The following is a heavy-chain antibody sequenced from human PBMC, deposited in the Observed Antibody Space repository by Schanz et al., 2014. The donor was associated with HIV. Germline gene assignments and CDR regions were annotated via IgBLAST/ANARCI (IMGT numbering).Heavy chain of an antibody. D-gene: IGHD3-10*01. J-gene: IGHJ4*02. Sequence: QLQLVQSGAGVKKPGASVKVSCKASAYTFTGYYIHWVRQAPGQGPEWMGWMSPNTGNTGRAQKFQGRVTMTRNTPRSTAYLTLNNLTSEDTAVYFCARGPDYGKTTYNFDFWGQGTLVAVSS. CDR1: AYTFTGYY. V-gene: IGHV1-8*02. CDR3: ARGPDYGKTTYNFDF. CDR2: MSPNTGNT.